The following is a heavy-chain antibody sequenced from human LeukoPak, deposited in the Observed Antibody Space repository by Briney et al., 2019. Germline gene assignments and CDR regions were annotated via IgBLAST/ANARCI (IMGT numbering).Heavy chain of an antibody. CDR1: GGSISSGSYY. D-gene: IGHD1-26*01. CDR2: IYTSGST. CDR3: ARDPKWELLPYYYYYMDV. J-gene: IGHJ6*03. V-gene: IGHV4-61*02. Sequence: SQTLSLTCTVSGGSISSGSYYWSWIRQPAGKGLEWIGRIYTSGSTNSNPSLKRRVPISVDTSKNQFSLKLSSVTAADTAVYYCARDPKWELLPYYYYYMDVWGKGTTVTVSS.